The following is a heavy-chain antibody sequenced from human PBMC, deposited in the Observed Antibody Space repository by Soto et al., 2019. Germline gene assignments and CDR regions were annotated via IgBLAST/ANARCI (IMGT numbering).Heavy chain of an antibody. J-gene: IGHJ6*02. V-gene: IGHV4-31*03. CDR1: GGSISSGGYY. CDR3: ARDRGKYCSGGSCYSSYYYGMDV. CDR2: IYYSGST. D-gene: IGHD2-15*01. Sequence: QVQLQESGPGLVKPSQTLSLTCTVSGGSISSGGYYWSWIRQHPGKGLEWIGYIYYSGSTYYNPSLKRRVTLSVDTSKNQFSLKLSSVTAADTAVYYCARDRGKYCSGGSCYSSYYYGMDVWGQGTTVTVSS.